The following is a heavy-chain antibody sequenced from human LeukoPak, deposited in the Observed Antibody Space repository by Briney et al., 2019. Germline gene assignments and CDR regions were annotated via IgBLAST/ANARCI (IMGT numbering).Heavy chain of an antibody. V-gene: IGHV4-4*02. Sequence: GSLRLSCAASGFTFSSYSMNWVRQPPGKGLGWIGEIYHSGATNYNPSLKSRVIISVDKSKNLFSLTLSSVTAADTAVYYCARGGGYYFDYWGQGTLVTVSS. CDR3: ARGGGYYFDY. D-gene: IGHD3-16*01. CDR2: IYHSGAT. J-gene: IGHJ4*02. CDR1: GFTFSSYSM.